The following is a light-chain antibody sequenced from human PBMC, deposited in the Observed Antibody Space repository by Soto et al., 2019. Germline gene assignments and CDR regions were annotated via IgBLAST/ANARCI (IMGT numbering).Light chain of an antibody. J-gene: IGLJ1*01. CDR3: CSYAGSNTYV. CDR2: EDS. Sequence: QSALTQPASVSGSPGQSITISCTGTSNDVGIYNLVSWYQQFPGKAPKLMIYEDSRRPSGVSNRFSGSKSGNTASLTISGLQAEDEADYYCCSYAGSNTYVFGTGTKVTVL. V-gene: IGLV2-23*01. CDR1: SNDVGIYNL.